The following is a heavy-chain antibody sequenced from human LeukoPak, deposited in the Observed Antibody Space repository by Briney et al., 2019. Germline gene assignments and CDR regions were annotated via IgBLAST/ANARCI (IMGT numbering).Heavy chain of an antibody. Sequence: GGSLRLSCAASGFTFSNAWMSWDRQAPGKGLEWVGRIKSKTDGGTTDYAAPVKGRFTISRDDSKNTLYLQMNSLKTEDTAVYYCTTDNGYRGLYYFDYWGQGTLVTVSS. CDR3: TTDNGYRGLYYFDY. D-gene: IGHD5-24*01. CDR2: IKSKTDGGTT. J-gene: IGHJ4*02. V-gene: IGHV3-15*01. CDR1: GFTFSNAW.